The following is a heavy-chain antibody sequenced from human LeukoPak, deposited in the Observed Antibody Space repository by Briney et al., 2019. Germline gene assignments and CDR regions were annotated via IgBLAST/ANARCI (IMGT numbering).Heavy chain of an antibody. V-gene: IGHV3-53*01. CDR3: ARDIVVVPAAIDYYYMDV. D-gene: IGHD2-2*01. J-gene: IGHJ6*03. Sequence: PGGSLRLSCAASGFTVRSYYMSWVRQAPGKGLEWVSVIYSGGTTYYADSVKGRLSISRDNSKNTLFLQMNSLRAEDTAVYYCARDIVVVPAAIDYYYMDVWGKGTTVTVSS. CDR2: IYSGGTT. CDR1: GFTVRSYY.